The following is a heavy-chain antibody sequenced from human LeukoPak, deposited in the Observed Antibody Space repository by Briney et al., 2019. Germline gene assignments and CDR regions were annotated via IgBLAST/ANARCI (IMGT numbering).Heavy chain of an antibody. V-gene: IGHV3-53*01. CDR1: EFTVSNNY. J-gene: IGHJ4*02. Sequence: GGSLRISCVASEFTVSNNYMSWVRQAPGKGLEWVSVIYSGGRTYYADSVKGRFTISRDNSKNTLYLQMNSLRVEDTAVYYCASGLGTFWSGSYYFDYWGQGTLVTVSS. D-gene: IGHD3-3*01. CDR3: ASGLGTFWSGSYYFDY. CDR2: IYSGGRT.